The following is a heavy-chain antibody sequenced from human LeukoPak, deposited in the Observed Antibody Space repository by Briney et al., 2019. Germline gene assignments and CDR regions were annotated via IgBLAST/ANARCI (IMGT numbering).Heavy chain of an antibody. CDR1: GFTFSSYG. V-gene: IGHV3-30*18. J-gene: IGHJ5*02. CDR3: AKADYL. D-gene: IGHD3-3*01. Sequence: PGGSLGLSCAASGFTFSSYGMHWVRQAPGKGLEWVAVISYDGSNKYYADSVKGRFTISRDNSKNTLYLQMNSLRAEDTAVYYCAKADYLWGQGTLVTVSS. CDR2: ISYDGSNK.